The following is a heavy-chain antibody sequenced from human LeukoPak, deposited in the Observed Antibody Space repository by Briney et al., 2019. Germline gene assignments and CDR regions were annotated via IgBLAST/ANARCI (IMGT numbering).Heavy chain of an antibody. J-gene: IGHJ6*03. CDR1: GYSISSGYF. V-gene: IGHV4-38-2*02. D-gene: IGHD6-19*01. CDR2: ISHSGNT. Sequence: SETLSLTCSVSGYSISSGYFWAWIRQPPGKGLEWIGSISHSGNTYYNPSLKNRVTISADTSKNQFSLKLSSVTAADMAVYYCARHVCQWTYYYYMDVWGKGTTVTISS. CDR3: ARHVCQWTYYYYMDV.